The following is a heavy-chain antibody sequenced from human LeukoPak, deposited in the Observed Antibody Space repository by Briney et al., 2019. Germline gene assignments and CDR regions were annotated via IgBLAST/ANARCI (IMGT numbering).Heavy chain of an antibody. CDR3: AREGSSSFWFDP. Sequence: SETLSLTCTVSGGSISSHYWSWIRQPPGKGLEWIGYIYYSGSTNYNPSLKSRVTISVDTSKNQFSLKLSSVTAADTAVYYCAREGSSSFWFDPWGRGTLVTVSS. J-gene: IGHJ5*02. D-gene: IGHD6-6*01. CDR1: GGSISSHY. CDR2: IYYSGST. V-gene: IGHV4-59*11.